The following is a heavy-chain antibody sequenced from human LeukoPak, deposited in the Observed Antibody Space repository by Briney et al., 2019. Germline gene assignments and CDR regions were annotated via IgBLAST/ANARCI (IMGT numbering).Heavy chain of an antibody. CDR2: INPNSDNT. J-gene: IGHJ4*02. V-gene: IGHV1-2*06. CDR3: ARDSSNWSAFDS. CDR1: GYTFTGCS. Sequence: GASVKVSCKASGYTFTGCSIHWVRQAPGQGLEWMGRINPNSDNTYYAEKFQGRVTMTTDTSISTAYMDLSRLTSDDTAVYYCARDSSNWSAFDSWGQGTLVAVSS. D-gene: IGHD6-13*01.